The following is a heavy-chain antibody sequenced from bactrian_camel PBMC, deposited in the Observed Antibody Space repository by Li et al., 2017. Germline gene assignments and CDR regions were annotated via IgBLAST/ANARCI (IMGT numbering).Heavy chain of an antibody. CDR3: AKGALKGDYDVYFAY. Sequence: VQLVESGGGLVQPGRSLRLSCAASGFTFSDNLMYWVRQAPGKGLEWVSTIYTGDGTTNSADSVKGRFTISRDNTKNMLYLQMNSLKSEDTALYYCAKGALKGDYDVYFAYWGQGTQVTVS. D-gene: IGHD4*01. J-gene: IGHJ6*01. V-gene: IGHV3S1*01. CDR1: GFTFSDNL. CDR2: IYTGDGTT.